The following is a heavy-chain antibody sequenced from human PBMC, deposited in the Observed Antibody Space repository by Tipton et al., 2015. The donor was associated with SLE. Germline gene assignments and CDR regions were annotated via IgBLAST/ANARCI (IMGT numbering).Heavy chain of an antibody. D-gene: IGHD3-10*01. CDR1: NGSLSGYY. CDR2: INDSGSA. J-gene: IGHJ4*02. V-gene: IGHV4-34*01. Sequence: TLSLTCEVYNGSLSGYYWIWYRQPPGKGLGWIGVINDSGSASYSPSPKSRVTISIDTSKKQFSLTVTPVTAADTAVYYCARENDYIGTGSYMDSWGQGALVTVSS. CDR3: ARENDYIGTGSYMDS.